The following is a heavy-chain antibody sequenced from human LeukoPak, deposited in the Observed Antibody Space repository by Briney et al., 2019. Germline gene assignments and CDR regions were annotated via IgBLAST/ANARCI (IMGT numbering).Heavy chain of an antibody. V-gene: IGHV3-7*01. CDR1: GFTHSRFW. CDR2: IKQDRSDK. Sequence: GGSLRLSCAASGFTHSRFWMSWARQAPGKGLEWVANIKQDRSDKYYMDSEKGRLTISIDNAKNSLYLQMNSLRAEDTAVYYCARDLSRIHLWSNPYFDYWGQGTLVTVSS. D-gene: IGHD5-18*01. J-gene: IGHJ4*02. CDR3: ARDLSRIHLWSNPYFDY.